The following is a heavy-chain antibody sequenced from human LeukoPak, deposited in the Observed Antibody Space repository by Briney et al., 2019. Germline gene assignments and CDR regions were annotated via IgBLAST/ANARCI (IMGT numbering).Heavy chain of an antibody. CDR3: AAARRVRIAARPFDY. D-gene: IGHD6-6*01. CDR1: GGSFSGYY. Sequence: KASETLSLTCAVYGGSFSGYYWSWIRQPLGKGLEWIGEINHSGSTNYSPSLKSRVTISVDTSKNQFSLKLSSVTAADTAVYYCAAARRVRIAARPFDYWGQGTLVTVSS. CDR2: INHSGST. J-gene: IGHJ4*02. V-gene: IGHV4-34*01.